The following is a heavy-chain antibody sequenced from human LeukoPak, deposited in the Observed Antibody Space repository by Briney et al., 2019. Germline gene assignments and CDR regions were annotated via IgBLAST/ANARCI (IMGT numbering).Heavy chain of an antibody. CDR1: GGSFSGYY. J-gene: IGHJ4*02. Sequence: PETLSLTCAVYGGSFSGYYWSWIRQPPGKGLEWIGEINHSGSTNYNPSLKSRVTISVDTSKNQFSLKLSSVTAADTAVYYCARGSQSLGYCSGGSCRAKLFDYWGQGTLVTVPS. D-gene: IGHD2-15*01. CDR3: ARGSQSLGYCSGGSCRAKLFDY. CDR2: INHSGST. V-gene: IGHV4-34*01.